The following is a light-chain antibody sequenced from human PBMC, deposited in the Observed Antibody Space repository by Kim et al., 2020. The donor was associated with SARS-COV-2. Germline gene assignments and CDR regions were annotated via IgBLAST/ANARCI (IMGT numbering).Light chain of an antibody. V-gene: IGLV1-51*01. CDR1: SSNIGQNY. Sequence: GQKCTISCSGSSSNIGQNYVSWYQQFPGTAPKLLIYDNNKRHSGIPDRFSGSKSGTSATLGITGLQTGDEADYYCGTWDSSLNGLVFGGGTQLTVL. J-gene: IGLJ2*01. CDR2: DNN. CDR3: GTWDSSLNGLV.